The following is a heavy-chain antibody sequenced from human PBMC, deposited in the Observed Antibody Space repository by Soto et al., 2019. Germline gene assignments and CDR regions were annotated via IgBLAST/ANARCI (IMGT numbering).Heavy chain of an antibody. V-gene: IGHV1-69*06. D-gene: IGHD6-13*01. Sequence: QVQLEQSGSEVKKSGSSVKVSCKASGYSFSSHAITWVRQAPGQGLEWMGGIIPVFGTPSYAQKFQGRVTISAEKSTNTCYLELRSLRSEDTAVYYCARGGALSTSWYWGDGLDSWGQGTQVTVSS. CDR1: GYSFSSHA. CDR2: IIPVFGTP. CDR3: ARGGALSTSWYWGDGLDS. J-gene: IGHJ4*02.